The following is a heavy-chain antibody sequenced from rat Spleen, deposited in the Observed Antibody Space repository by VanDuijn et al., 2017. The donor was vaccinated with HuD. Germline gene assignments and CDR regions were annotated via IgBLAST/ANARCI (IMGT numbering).Heavy chain of an antibody. CDR3: TTVLQGHGFAY. CDR1: GFTFNNYW. V-gene: IGHV5-31*01. D-gene: IGHD1-1*01. Sequence: EVQLVESGGGLVQPGRSLKLSCVAAGFTFNNYWMTWIRQAPGKGLEWIASITKTGDYTYYSDSVKGRFTISRHNTQNTLYLQMNSLRSEDTATYYCTTVLQGHGFAYWGQGTLVTVSS. J-gene: IGHJ3*01. CDR2: ITKTGDYT.